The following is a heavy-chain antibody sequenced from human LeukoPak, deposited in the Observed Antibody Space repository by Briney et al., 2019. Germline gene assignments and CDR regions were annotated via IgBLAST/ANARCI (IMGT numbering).Heavy chain of an antibody. J-gene: IGHJ5*02. V-gene: IGHV3-9*01. CDR3: AKAYSSSWYRGWFDP. D-gene: IGHD6-13*01. CDR2: ISWNSGSI. Sequence: GRSLRLSCAASGFTFDDYAMHWVRQAPGKGLEWVSGISWNSGSIGYADSVKGRFTISRDNAKNSLYLQMNSLRAEDTALYYCAKAYSSSWYRGWFDPWGQGTLVTVSS. CDR1: GFTFDDYA.